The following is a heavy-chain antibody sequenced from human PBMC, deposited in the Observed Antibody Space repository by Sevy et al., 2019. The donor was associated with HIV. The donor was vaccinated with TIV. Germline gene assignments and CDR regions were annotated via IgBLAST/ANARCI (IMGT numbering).Heavy chain of an antibody. Sequence: SETLSLTSTVSGGSVSSDTYYWTWIRQPQGKGRNFIGYIYYNGRFNYNPSLKSRVTISVDTSKNQFSLKVTSVTAADTAVYYCTRVGGLTDYGMDVWGQGTTVTVSS. CDR2: IYYNGRF. V-gene: IGHV4-61*01. CDR3: TRVGGLTDYGMDV. D-gene: IGHD1-26*01. CDR1: GGSVSSDTYY. J-gene: IGHJ6*02.